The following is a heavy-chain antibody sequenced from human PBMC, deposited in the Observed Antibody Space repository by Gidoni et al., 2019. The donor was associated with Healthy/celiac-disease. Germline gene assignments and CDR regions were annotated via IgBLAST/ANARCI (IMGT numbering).Heavy chain of an antibody. CDR1: GFTFSSYA. J-gene: IGHJ4*02. V-gene: IGHV3-23*04. D-gene: IGHD3-3*01. CDR3: AKADGRSGPGRYFDY. CDR2: ISGSGGST. Sequence: EVQLVESGGGLVQPGGSLRLSRSASGFTFSSYAMRWVRQAPGKGLEWVSAISGSGGSTYYADSVKGRFTISRDNSKNTLYLQMNSLRAEDTAVYYCAKADGRSGPGRYFDYWGQGTLVTVSS.